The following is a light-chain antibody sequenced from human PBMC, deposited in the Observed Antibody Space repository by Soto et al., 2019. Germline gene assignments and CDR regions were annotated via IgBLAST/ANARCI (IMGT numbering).Light chain of an antibody. CDR2: GAS. CDR1: QSVSSSY. CDR3: QQYGSSPWT. J-gene: IGKJ1*01. Sequence: EIMLTQSPGTLSLSPGERATLSCRASQSVSSSYLALYQQKPGHAPRLLLYGASSRATGIPDRFSGSGSGTDFTLTISRLELEDFAVYYCQQYGSSPWTFGQGTKVDI. V-gene: IGKV3-20*01.